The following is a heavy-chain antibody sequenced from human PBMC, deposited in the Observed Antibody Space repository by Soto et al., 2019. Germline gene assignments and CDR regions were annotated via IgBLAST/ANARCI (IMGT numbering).Heavy chain of an antibody. D-gene: IGHD3-16*01. J-gene: IGHJ4*02. V-gene: IGHV3-33*01. CDR2: IWHDASDK. Sequence: QVRLAESGGGVVQPGRSLRLSCTGSGFTFGNYNIHWIRQPPGKGLEWVAEIWHDASDKYYIDSVKGRFTIFRDNSKNTVFLEMNSLRAEDTAVYYCARDPMGEMAAITDYWGQGTLVTVSS. CDR1: GFTFGNYN. CDR3: ARDPMGEMAAITDY.